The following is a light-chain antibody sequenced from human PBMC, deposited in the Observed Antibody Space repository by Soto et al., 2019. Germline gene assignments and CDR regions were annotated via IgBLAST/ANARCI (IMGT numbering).Light chain of an antibody. V-gene: IGLV1-40*01. CDR3: QSYDRSLRGYV. Sequence: QSVLTQPPSVSAAPGQKVTISCTGTSSNIGAGYDVHWYQHLPGTAPKLLIYGNTIRPSGVPDRFSGSKSGTSASLAITGLQAEDEADYYCQSYDRSLRGYVFGTGTKVTV. CDR1: SSNIGAGYD. J-gene: IGLJ1*01. CDR2: GNT.